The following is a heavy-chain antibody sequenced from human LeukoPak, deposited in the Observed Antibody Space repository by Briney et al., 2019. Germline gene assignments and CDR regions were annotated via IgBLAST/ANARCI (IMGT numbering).Heavy chain of an antibody. CDR1: GFTFDDYA. Sequence: GGSLRLSCAASGFTFDDYAMHWVRQAPGKGLEWVSGISWNSGSIGYADSVKGQFTISRDNAKNSLYLQMNSLRAEDTALYYGANEAGRYWGQGTLVTVSS. CDR3: ANEAGRY. V-gene: IGHV3-9*01. J-gene: IGHJ4*02. CDR2: ISWNSGSI.